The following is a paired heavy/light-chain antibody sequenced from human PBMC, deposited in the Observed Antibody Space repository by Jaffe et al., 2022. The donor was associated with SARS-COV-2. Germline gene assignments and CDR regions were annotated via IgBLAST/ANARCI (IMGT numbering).Heavy chain of an antibody. J-gene: IGHJ4*01. V-gene: IGHV3-49*04. CDR3: ARGRSGSYPLDY. D-gene: IGHD1-26*01. Sequence: EVQLVESGGGLVQPGRSLRLSCISSGFTFADHSMTWVRRAPGKGLEWVGFIRSYAYGGTTEYAAPVRGRFSISREDSKSIAYLQMNSLETEDTAVYYCARGRSGSYPLDYWGQGTLVTVSS. CDR2: IRSYAYGGTT. CDR1: GFTFADHS.
Light chain of an antibody. V-gene: IGKV2-28*01. Sequence: EIVMTQSPLSLPVTPGEPASISCRSSQSLLHSNGYNYLDWYLQKPGQSPQLLIYLTSNRASGVPDRFSGSGSGTDFTLKISRVEAEDVGVYYCMQALRTPFTFGPGTKVDVK. CDR1: QSLLHSNGYNY. CDR2: LTS. CDR3: MQALRTPFT. J-gene: IGKJ3*01.